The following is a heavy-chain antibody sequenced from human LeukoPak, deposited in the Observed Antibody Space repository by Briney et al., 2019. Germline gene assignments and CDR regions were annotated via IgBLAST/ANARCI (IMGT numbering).Heavy chain of an antibody. J-gene: IGHJ4*02. D-gene: IGHD3-10*01. CDR2: ISNDGSNK. CDR1: GFNFIKYA. Sequence: PGGSLRLSCAASGFNFIKYAMHWVRQTPGKGLEWVAVISNDGSNKYYADSVKGRFTISRDNSKNTLSLQMNSLRPEDTALYYCASDIYDSGSYIFDYWGQGTLVTVSS. CDR3: ASDIYDSGSYIFDY. V-gene: IGHV3-30-3*01.